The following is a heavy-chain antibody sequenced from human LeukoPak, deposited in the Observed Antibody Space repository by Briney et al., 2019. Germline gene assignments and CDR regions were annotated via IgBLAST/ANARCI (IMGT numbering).Heavy chain of an antibody. V-gene: IGHV4-61*01. CDR3: AREHNWYFDL. J-gene: IGHJ2*01. CDR2: IYYSGST. CDR1: GYSISSGYY. Sequence: SETLSLTCAVSGYSISSGYYWSWIRQPPGKGLEWIGYIYYSGSTNYNPSLKSRVTISVDTSKNQFSLKLSSVTAADTAVYYCAREHNWYFDLWGRGTLVTVSS.